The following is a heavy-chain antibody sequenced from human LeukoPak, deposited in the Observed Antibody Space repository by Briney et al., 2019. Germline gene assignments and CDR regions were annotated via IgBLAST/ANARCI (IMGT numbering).Heavy chain of an antibody. CDR1: GFTFSNAW. CDR3: ASLDY. V-gene: IGHV3-15*05. Sequence: PGGSLRLSCAASGFTFSNAWMTWVRQAPGKGLEWVGRIKSKIDGEITDYAAPVKGRFTISRDNAKNTLYLQMNTLRAEDTAVYYCASLDYWGQGTPVTVSS. CDR2: IKSKIDGEIT. J-gene: IGHJ4*02.